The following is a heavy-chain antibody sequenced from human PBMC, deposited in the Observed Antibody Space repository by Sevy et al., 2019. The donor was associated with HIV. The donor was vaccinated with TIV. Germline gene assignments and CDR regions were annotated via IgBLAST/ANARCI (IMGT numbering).Heavy chain of an antibody. CDR3: ARSYGSGNYYGY. V-gene: IGHV1-18*01. D-gene: IGHD3-10*01. J-gene: IGHJ4*02. CDR2: ISAYNGNT. CDR1: GYTFISYA. Sequence: ASVKVSCKASGYTFISYAINWVRQAPGQGLEWMGWISAYNGNTNYAQKLQGRVTMTTVTSSSTAYMERRSLRSDATAVYYCARSYGSGNYYGYWGQGTLVTVSS.